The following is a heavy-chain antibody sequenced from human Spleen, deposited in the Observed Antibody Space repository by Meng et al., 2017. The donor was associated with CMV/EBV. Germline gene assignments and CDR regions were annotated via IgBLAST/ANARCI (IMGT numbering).Heavy chain of an antibody. D-gene: IGHD5-24*01. CDR2: IYSSART. CDR3: AKDMKMADYYYGMDV. J-gene: IGHJ6*02. V-gene: IGHV3-53*05. Sequence: GGSLRLSCPASGFTVSSHYMSWVRQAPGKGLEWVAVIYSSARTDYADSVKGRFSISIDNSKNTLYLQMTSLRTEDTALYYCAKDMKMADYYYGMDVWGQGTTVTVSS. CDR1: GFTVSSHY.